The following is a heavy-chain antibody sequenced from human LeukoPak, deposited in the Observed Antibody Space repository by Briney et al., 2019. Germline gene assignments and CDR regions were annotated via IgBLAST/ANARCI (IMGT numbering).Heavy chain of an antibody. V-gene: IGHV3-53*01. J-gene: IGHJ4*02. D-gene: IGHD3-9*01. Sequence: GGSLRLSCAASGFTFSSYAMSWVRRAPGKGLEWVSVIYSGGSTYYADSVKGRFTISRDNSKNTLYLQMNSLRAEDTAVYYCAQGRWLLSPFDYWGQGTLVTVSS. CDR2: IYSGGST. CDR3: AQGRWLLSPFDY. CDR1: GFTFSSYA.